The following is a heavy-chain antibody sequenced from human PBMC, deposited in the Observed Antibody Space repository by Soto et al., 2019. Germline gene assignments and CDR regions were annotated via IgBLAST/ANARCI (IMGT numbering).Heavy chain of an antibody. Sequence: GGSLRLSCAASGFTFSGYGMTWVRQAPGKGLEWVSFSSATGAGTYYADSVKGRSTISRDNSKNTLYLQMTSLRADDTAVYYCAKDRRAGGNYGFYSDFWGQGALVTVSS. CDR3: AKDRRAGGNYGFYSDF. CDR1: GFTFSGYG. V-gene: IGHV3-23*01. D-gene: IGHD1-7*01. J-gene: IGHJ4*02. CDR2: SSATGAGT.